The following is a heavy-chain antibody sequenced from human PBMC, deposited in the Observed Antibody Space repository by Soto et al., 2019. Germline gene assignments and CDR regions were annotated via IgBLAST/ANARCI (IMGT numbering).Heavy chain of an antibody. Sequence: GASVKVSCKASGYTFTTYDINWVRQATGQGLEWMGWMSPNSGNTGYAQKFQGRVTMTRDTSISTAYMELSSLRSDDTAVYYCARQWELSGYYYGMDVWGQGTKVTVPS. CDR3: ARQWELSGYYYGMDV. CDR1: GYTFTTYD. J-gene: IGHJ6*02. V-gene: IGHV1-8*01. CDR2: MSPNSGNT. D-gene: IGHD1-26*01.